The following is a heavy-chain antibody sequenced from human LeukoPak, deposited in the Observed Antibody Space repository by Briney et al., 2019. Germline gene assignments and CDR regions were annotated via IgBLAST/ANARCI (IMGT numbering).Heavy chain of an antibody. J-gene: IGHJ6*02. V-gene: IGHV3-30*03. D-gene: IGHD6-13*01. CDR1: GFTFSSYG. CDR3: ARTSYTSSWHDPHYFYYYGMDV. Sequence: QPGRSLRLSCAASGFTFSSYGMHWVRQAPGKGLEWVAVISYDGSNKYYADSVKGRFTISRDNSKNTLYLQMNSLRAEDTAVYYCARTSYTSSWHDPHYFYYYGMDVWGQGTTVTVSS. CDR2: ISYDGSNK.